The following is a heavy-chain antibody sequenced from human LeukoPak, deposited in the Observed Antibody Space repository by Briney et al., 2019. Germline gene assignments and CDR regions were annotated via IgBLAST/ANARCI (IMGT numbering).Heavy chain of an antibody. CDR1: EGTLSSYT. CDR3: ARGVVYYGSGSHYMDV. V-gene: IGHV1-69*13. D-gene: IGHD3-10*01. Sequence: GASVKVTCKASEGTLSSYTITWVRQAPAQGLEWMGEIIPIFGTANYAQKFQGRVTITADESTSTAYMELSSLRSEDTAVYYCARGVVYYGSGSHYMDVWGKGTTVTISS. J-gene: IGHJ6*03. CDR2: IIPIFGTA.